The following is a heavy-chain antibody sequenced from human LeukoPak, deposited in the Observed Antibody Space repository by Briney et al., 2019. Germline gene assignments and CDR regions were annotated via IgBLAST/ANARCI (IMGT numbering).Heavy chain of an antibody. D-gene: IGHD5-12*01. V-gene: IGHV3-49*03. J-gene: IGHJ4*02. CDR2: IRSKAYGGTT. CDR1: GFTLGDYA. Sequence: GSLRLSCTASGFTLGDYAMSWFRQAPGKGLEWVGFIRSKAYGGTTEYAASVKGRFTISRDDSKSIAYLQMNSLKTEDTAVYYCTRGQGIVAHPIPFDYWGQGTLVTVSS. CDR3: TRGQGIVAHPIPFDY.